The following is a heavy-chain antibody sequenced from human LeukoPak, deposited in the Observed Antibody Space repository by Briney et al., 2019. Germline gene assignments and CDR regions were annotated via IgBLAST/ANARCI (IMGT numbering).Heavy chain of an antibody. V-gene: IGHV1-58*02. CDR1: GFTFTSSA. Sequence: SVKVSCKASGFTFTSSAMQWVRQARGQRLEWIGWIVVGSGNTNYAKKFQERVTITRDMSTSTAYMELSSLRSEDTAVYYCASRKRAEHDAFDIWGQGTMVTVSS. D-gene: IGHD1-14*01. CDR3: ASRKRAEHDAFDI. J-gene: IGHJ3*02. CDR2: IVVGSGNT.